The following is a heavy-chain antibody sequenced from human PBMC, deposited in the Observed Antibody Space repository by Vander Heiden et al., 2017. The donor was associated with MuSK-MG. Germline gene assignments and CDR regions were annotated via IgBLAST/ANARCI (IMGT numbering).Heavy chain of an antibody. V-gene: IGHV4-34*01. CDR2: INHSGST. J-gene: IGHJ5*02. D-gene: IGHD3-10*01. Sequence: QVQLQQWGAGLLKPSETLSLTCAVYGGSFSGYYWSWIRQPPGKGLEWIGEINHSGSTNYNPSLKSRVTISVDTSKNQFSLKLSSVTAADTAVYYCARGRTYYYGSGSYPTRNWFDPWGQGTLVTVSS. CDR3: ARGRTYYYGSGSYPTRNWFDP. CDR1: GGSFSGYY.